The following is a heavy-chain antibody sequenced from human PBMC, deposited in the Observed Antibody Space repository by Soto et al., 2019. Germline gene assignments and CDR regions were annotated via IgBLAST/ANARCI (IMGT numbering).Heavy chain of an antibody. V-gene: IGHV1-18*01. J-gene: IGHJ4*02. CDR3: PRESPPADY. CDR1: GYTFTSYG. CDR2: ISAYNGNT. Sequence: QVQLVQSGAEVKKPGASVKVSCKASGYTFTSYGISWVRQAPGQGLEWMGWISAYNGNTNYAQKLQDRVTMTTDTSTGTAYMERRSPNSDIKAMYYCPRESPPADYWGQATLVTVSS.